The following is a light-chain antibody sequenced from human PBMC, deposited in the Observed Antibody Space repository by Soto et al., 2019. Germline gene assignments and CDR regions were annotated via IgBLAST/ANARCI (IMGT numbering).Light chain of an antibody. J-gene: IGKJ1*01. Sequence: DIHMTQSPSSLSASVGDRVTLTCRASQTISTFLNWYQHKPGKAPKLLIYDATNLYSGVPSRFSGSGSGTDFTLTISSLQREDFATYSCQHSFSTPWTVGQGTNVDIK. V-gene: IGKV1-39*01. CDR3: QHSFSTPWT. CDR1: QTISTF. CDR2: DAT.